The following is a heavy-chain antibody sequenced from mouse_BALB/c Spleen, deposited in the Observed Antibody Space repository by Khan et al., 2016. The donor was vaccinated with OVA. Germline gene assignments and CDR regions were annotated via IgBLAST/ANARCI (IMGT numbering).Heavy chain of an antibody. Sequence: EVELVESGGDLVKPGGSLKLSCAASGFTFSSYSMSWVRQTPDKRLEWVASISSGGDYTYYPDSVKGRFTISRDNAKNTLSLQMSDLKSVETAMFYCEDHLTGSFAYGGQGTLVTGSA. D-gene: IGHD4-1*01. CDR2: ISSGGDYT. V-gene: IGHV5-6*01. J-gene: IGHJ3*01. CDR1: GFTFSSYS. CDR3: EDHLTGSFAY.